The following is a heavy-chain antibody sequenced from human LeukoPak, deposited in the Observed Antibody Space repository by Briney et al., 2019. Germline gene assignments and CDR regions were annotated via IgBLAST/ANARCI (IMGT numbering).Heavy chain of an antibody. Sequence: GGSLRLSCAASGFTFDDYTMHWVRQAPGKGLEWVSLISWDGGSTYYADSVKGRFTISRDNAKNSLYLQMNSLRAEDTALYYCARSVAASRDYWGQGTLVTVSS. D-gene: IGHD2-15*01. CDR1: GFTFDDYT. CDR3: ARSVAASRDY. V-gene: IGHV3-43*01. J-gene: IGHJ4*02. CDR2: ISWDGGST.